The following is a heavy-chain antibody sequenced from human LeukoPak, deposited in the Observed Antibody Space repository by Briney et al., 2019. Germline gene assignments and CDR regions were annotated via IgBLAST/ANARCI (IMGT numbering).Heavy chain of an antibody. CDR1: GYTFTSYG. V-gene: IGHV1-18*01. Sequence: ASVKVSCKASGYTFTSYGISWVRQAPGQGLEWMGWISAYTGNTNYAQKLQGRVTMTTDTSTSTAYMELRSLRSDDTAVYYCARDRKTATIGGRVSDYWGQGTLVTVSS. CDR3: ARDRKTATIGGRVSDY. CDR2: ISAYTGNT. D-gene: IGHD5-12*01. J-gene: IGHJ4*02.